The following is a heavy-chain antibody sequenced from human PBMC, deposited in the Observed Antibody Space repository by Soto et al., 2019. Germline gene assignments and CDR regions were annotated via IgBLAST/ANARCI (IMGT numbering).Heavy chain of an antibody. CDR1: GFTFSSYA. J-gene: IGHJ4*02. D-gene: IGHD2-8*01. CDR3: AKDLSPLYCTNGVCYFDY. CDR2: ISGSGGST. Sequence: GGSLRLSCAASGFTFSSYAMSWVRQAPGKGLEWVSAISGSGGSTYYADSVKGRFTISRDNSKNTLYLQMNSLRAEDTAVYYCAKDLSPLYCTNGVCYFDYWGQGTLVTVSS. V-gene: IGHV3-23*01.